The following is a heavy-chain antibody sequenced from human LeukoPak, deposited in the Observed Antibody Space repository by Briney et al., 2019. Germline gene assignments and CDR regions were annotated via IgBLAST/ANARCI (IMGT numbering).Heavy chain of an antibody. J-gene: IGHJ4*02. CDR2: LSSCWST. D-gene: IGHD4-23*01. CDR1: GFTVSSNY. CDR3: ARAVYGGKDWYFDY. Sequence: GGSLRLSCAASGFTVSSNYMSWVRQAPGKGLEWVSVLSSCWSTYYADAVTGRATLPRDNSKTPLYPQMNSLRAEDPAVYYRARAVYGGKDWYFDYWGQGTLVTVSS. V-gene: IGHV3-53*01.